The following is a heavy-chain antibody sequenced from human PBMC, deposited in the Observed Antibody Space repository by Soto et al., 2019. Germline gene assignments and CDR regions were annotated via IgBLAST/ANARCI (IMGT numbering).Heavy chain of an antibody. CDR3: ARGIAAPGAMLEY. CDR1: GFTFSSYS. CDR2: ISSATTTI. D-gene: IGHD6-13*01. Sequence: PGGSLRLSCAASGFTFSSYSMNWVRQAPGKGLEWVSYISSATTTIYYADSVKGRFTISRDNAKNSLYLQMNSLRADDTAVYYCARGIAAPGAMLEYWGQGTFDIGSS. V-gene: IGHV3-48*01. J-gene: IGHJ4*02.